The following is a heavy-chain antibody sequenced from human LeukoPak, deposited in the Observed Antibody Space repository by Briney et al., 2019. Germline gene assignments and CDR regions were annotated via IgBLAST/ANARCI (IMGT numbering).Heavy chain of an antibody. J-gene: IGHJ4*02. CDR3: ARGGYSGSYYRFS. CDR2: TSKDGSDT. CDR1: GFSFSVYW. V-gene: IGHV3-74*01. D-gene: IGHD6-25*01. Sequence: GGSLRLSCAASGFSFSVYWMHWGRQAPGKGPEWLSRTSKDGSDTFYADAAKGRFTASRDNAKNTVYLQVTNVSPEDTAVYYCARGGYSGSYYRFSWGQGTLVTVAS.